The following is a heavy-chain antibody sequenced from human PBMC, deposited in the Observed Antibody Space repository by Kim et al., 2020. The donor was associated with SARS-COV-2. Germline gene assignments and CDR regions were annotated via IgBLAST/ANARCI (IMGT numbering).Heavy chain of an antibody. CDR2: ISTSGATT. D-gene: IGHD6-25*01. CDR1: GFSFSTYG. V-gene: IGHV3-23*01. CDR3: VKATSSGRELDAMDV. J-gene: IGHJ6*02. Sequence: GGSLRLSCAASGFSFSTYGMSWVRQVPGKGLQWVSGISTSGATTYHADSVKGRFTISRDNSKNTLYLQMHSLRIDDDTAVYYCVKATSSGRELDAMDVWGQGTTVTVSS.